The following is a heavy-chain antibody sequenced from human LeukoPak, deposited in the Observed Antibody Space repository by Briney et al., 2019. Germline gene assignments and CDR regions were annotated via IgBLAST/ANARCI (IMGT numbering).Heavy chain of an antibody. CDR1: GFTFSSYS. Sequence: GGSLRLSCAASGFTFSSYSMNWVRQAPGKGLEWVSSISSSSSYIYYADSVKGRFTISRDNAKNSLYLQMNSLRAEDTAVYYCARHDREMDWNDGKPTLLIDYCGQGALVTVSS. J-gene: IGHJ4*02. D-gene: IGHD1-1*01. V-gene: IGHV3-21*01. CDR2: ISSSSSYI. CDR3: ARHDREMDWNDGKPTLLIDY.